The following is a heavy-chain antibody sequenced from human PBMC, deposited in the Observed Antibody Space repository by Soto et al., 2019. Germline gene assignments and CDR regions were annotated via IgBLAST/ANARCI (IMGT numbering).Heavy chain of an antibody. V-gene: IGHV3-30*18. CDR1: GFTFSSYA. D-gene: IGHD3-16*02. CDR3: AKALGELSPESFDY. J-gene: IGHJ4*02. CDR2: MSYDGNNQ. Sequence: QVQLVESGGGVVQPGRSLRLSCAASGFTFSSYAMHWVRQAPGKGLEWVAIMSYDGNNQYYADSVKGRFTISRDNFKNTLYLQMNSLRAEDTAVYYCAKALGELSPESFDYWGQGILGTVS.